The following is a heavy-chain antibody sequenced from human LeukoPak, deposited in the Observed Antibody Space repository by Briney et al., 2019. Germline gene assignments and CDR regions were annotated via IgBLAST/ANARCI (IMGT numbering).Heavy chain of an antibody. V-gene: IGHV4-34*01. D-gene: IGHD3-16*01. J-gene: IGHJ5*02. CDR3: ARESGSYLWRSWLNP. CDR2: INHSGST. Sequence: NPSETLSLTCAVYGGSFSGYYWSWIRQPPGKGLEWIGEINHSGSTNYNPSLKSRVTISVDTSKNQFSLKLNSVTAADTAVYYCARESGSYLWRSWLNPWGQGTLVTVSS. CDR1: GGSFSGYY.